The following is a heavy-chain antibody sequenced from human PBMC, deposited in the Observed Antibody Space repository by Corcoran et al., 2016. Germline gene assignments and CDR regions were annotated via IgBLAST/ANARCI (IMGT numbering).Heavy chain of an antibody. CDR1: GGSFSGYY. CDR3: ARPSYDYLSNNWFDP. Sequence: QVQLQQWGAGLLKPSETLSLTCAVYGGSFSGYYWSWIRQPPGKGLEWIGEINHSGSTNYNPSLKSRVTISVDTSKNQFSLKLSSVTAADTAVYYCARPSYDYLSNNWFDPWGQGTLVTVSS. J-gene: IGHJ5*02. D-gene: IGHD3-16*01. V-gene: IGHV4-34*01. CDR2: INHSGST.